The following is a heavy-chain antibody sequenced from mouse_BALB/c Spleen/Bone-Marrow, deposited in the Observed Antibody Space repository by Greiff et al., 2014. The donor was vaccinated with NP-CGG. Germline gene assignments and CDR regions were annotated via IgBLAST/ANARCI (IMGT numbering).Heavy chain of an antibody. CDR3: ARSGIPYAMDY. CDR1: EYTFTDYN. V-gene: IGHV1S29*02. J-gene: IGHJ4*01. Sequence: VQLQQPGPELVKPGASVKISCKASEYTFTDYNMHWVEQSHGKSLEWIGYIYPYSGGTGYNQKFKSKATLTVDDSSFTAYMELRSLTTEDSAVYYCARSGIPYAMDYWGQGTSVTVSS. CDR2: IYPYSGGT. D-gene: IGHD5-2*01.